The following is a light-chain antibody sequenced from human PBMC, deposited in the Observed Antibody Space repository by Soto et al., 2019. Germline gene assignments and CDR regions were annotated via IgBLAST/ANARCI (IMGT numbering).Light chain of an antibody. CDR2: EVN. CDR3: SSYAGSSNV. V-gene: IGLV2-8*01. CDR1: SRDVGGYNY. J-gene: IGLJ1*01. Sequence: QTVLTQPPSASGSPGQSVAISCTGTSRDVGGYNYDSWYQQHPGKAPTLMIYEVNKRPSGVPDRFSGSKSGNTASLTVSGLQAEDEADYYCSSYAGSSNVFGTGTKVTVL.